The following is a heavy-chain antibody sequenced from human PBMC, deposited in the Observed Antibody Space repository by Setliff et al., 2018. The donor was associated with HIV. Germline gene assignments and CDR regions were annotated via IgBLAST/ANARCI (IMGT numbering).Heavy chain of an antibody. Sequence: ASVKVSCKASGYTFTRNQIHWVRQAPGQGLEWMGIINPSGGSAAYAEKLRGRVTMTSDTSTNTVYMELRSLRSEEMAVFYCARDGGDGSGYYYADYWGQGTLVTVSS. CDR2: INPSGGSA. J-gene: IGHJ4*02. V-gene: IGHV1-46*01. CDR3: ARDGGDGSGYYYADY. CDR1: GYTFTRNQ. D-gene: IGHD3-22*01.